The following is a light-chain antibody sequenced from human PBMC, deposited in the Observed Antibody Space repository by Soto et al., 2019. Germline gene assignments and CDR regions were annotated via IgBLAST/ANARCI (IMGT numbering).Light chain of an antibody. Sequence: EIVLTQSPATLSLSPGEGATLSCRASQSVSSYLAWYQQKPGQAPRLLIYDASNRATGIPARFSGSGSGTDFTLPIISLEPEDFAVYYCQQRTNWPPLTFGGGTKVEIK. CDR3: QQRTNWPPLT. CDR2: DAS. J-gene: IGKJ4*01. CDR1: QSVSSY. V-gene: IGKV3-11*01.